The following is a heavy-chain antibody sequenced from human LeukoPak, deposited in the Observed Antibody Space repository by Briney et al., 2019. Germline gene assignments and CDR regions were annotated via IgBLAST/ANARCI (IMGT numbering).Heavy chain of an antibody. CDR1: GFSFSSYS. V-gene: IGHV3-48*01. Sequence: HAGGSLRLSCAASGFSFSSYSMNGVRHAPGKGLEWVSYISSSSSTIYYTDSVKGRFTIPRDNYKNTLYLQMNSLRAEDTAVYCCARPEPGGAFDIWGQGTMVTVSS. CDR2: ISSSSSTI. D-gene: IGHD1-14*01. J-gene: IGHJ3*02. CDR3: ARPEPGGAFDI.